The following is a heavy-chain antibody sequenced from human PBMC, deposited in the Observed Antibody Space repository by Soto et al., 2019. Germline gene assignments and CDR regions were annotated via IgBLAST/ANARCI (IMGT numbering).Heavy chain of an antibody. CDR3: ARERYYDFWSGYSPFDP. CDR2: INAGNGNT. V-gene: IGHV1-3*01. Sequence: QVQLVQSGAEVKKPGASVKVSCKASGYTFTSYAMHWVRQAPGQRLEWMGWINAGNGNTKYSQKFQGRVTITRDTSASTAYMELSSLRSEDTAVYYCARERYYDFWSGYSPFDPWGQGTLVTASS. CDR1: GYTFTSYA. D-gene: IGHD3-3*01. J-gene: IGHJ5*02.